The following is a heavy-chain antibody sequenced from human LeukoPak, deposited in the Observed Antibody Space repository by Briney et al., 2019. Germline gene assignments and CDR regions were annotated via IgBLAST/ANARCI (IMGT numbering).Heavy chain of an antibody. D-gene: IGHD6-19*01. CDR2: IRSKANSYAT. CDR1: GFTFSGSA. V-gene: IGHV3-73*01. Sequence: GGSLKLSCAASGFTFSGSAMHWVRQASGKGLEWVGRIRSKANSYATAYAASVKGRFTISRDDSKNTAYLQMNSLKTEDTAVYYCTREDSSGWTFGYWGQGTLVTVSS. J-gene: IGHJ4*02. CDR3: TREDSSGWTFGY.